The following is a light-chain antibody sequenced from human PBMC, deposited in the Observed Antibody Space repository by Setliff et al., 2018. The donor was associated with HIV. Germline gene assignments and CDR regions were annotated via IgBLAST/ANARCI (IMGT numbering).Light chain of an antibody. CDR1: SGSIASNY. CDR3: QSYDSNNHVV. J-gene: IGLJ2*01. Sequence: FMLTQPHSVSESPGKTVTISCTRSSGSIASNYVQWYQQRPGSSPTTVIYEDNQRPSGVPDRFSGSIDSSSNSASLTISGLKTEDEADYYCQSYDSNNHVVFGGGTK. V-gene: IGLV6-57*01. CDR2: EDN.